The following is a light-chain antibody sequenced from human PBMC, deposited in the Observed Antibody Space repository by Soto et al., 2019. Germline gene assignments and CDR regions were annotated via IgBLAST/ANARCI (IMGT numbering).Light chain of an antibody. CDR3: TSWTTSTTMI. V-gene: IGLV2-14*03. Sequence: QSVLTQPTSVYGSPGQSITISCPGTSSDIGAYNFVSWYQQHPGKAPKLMLYDVNIRPSGVSNRFSGSKSGNTASLTISGLQAEDEADYYCTSWTTSTTMIFGGGTRVTVL. CDR1: SSDIGAYNF. CDR2: DVN. J-gene: IGLJ2*01.